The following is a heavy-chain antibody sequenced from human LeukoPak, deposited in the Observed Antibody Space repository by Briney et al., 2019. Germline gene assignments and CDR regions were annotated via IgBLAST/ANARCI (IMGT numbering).Heavy chain of an antibody. Sequence: GESLKISCKGSGYSFTSYWIGWVRPMPGKGLEWMGIIYPGDSDTRYSPSFQGQVTISADKSTSTAYLQWSSLKASDTAMYYCARHCSSTSCYGYYFDYWGQGTLVTVSS. CDR3: ARHCSSTSCYGYYFDY. D-gene: IGHD2-2*01. CDR2: IYPGDSDT. V-gene: IGHV5-51*01. J-gene: IGHJ4*02. CDR1: GYSFTSYW.